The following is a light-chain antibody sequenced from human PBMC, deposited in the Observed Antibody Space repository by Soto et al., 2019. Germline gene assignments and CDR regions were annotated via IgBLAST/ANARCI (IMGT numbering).Light chain of an antibody. CDR1: QTISSW. Sequence: DIQMTQSPSTLSGSVGDRVTITCRASQTISSWLAWYQQKPGKAPKLLIYKASTLKSGVPSRFSGSGSVTDFTLTISSLQPDDFATDYCQHYNSYSEAFGQGTKVDLK. CDR3: QHYNSYSEA. CDR2: KAS. J-gene: IGKJ1*01. V-gene: IGKV1-5*03.